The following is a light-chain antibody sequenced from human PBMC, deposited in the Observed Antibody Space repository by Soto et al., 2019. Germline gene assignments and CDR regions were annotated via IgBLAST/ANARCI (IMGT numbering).Light chain of an antibody. Sequence: QSVLTQPPSVSAAPGQTVTISCSGRGSNIGSNSVSWYQQVPGTAPKLLLYDNDKRPSGIPDRFFGSKSGTSATLGIAGLQIGGGAGCDWGTWESYWGLGVFAGGTKLTAL. J-gene: IGLJ3*02. CDR2: DND. V-gene: IGLV1-51*01. CDR1: GSNIGSNS. CDR3: GTWESYWGLGV.